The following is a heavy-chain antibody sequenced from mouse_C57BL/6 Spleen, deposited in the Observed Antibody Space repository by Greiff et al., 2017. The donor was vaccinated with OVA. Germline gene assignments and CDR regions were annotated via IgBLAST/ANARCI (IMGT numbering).Heavy chain of an antibody. J-gene: IGHJ2*01. CDR2: IYPSDSET. D-gene: IGHD2-4*01. CDR1: GYTFTSYW. V-gene: IGHV1-61*01. Sequence: QVQLQQPGAELVRPGSSVKLSCKASGYTFTSYWMDWVKQRPGQGLEWIGNIYPSDSETHYNQPFKDQATFTVDKSSSKAYMQLSSLTSEDYAVYYCAREDYDGWYFDYWGQGTTRTVSS. CDR3: AREDYDGWYFDY.